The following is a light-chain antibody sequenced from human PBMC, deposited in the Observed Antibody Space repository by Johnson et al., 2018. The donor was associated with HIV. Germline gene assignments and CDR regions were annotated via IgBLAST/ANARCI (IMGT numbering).Light chain of an antibody. J-gene: IGLJ1*01. Sequence: QSVLTQPPSVSAAPGQKVTISCSGSSSNIGNNYVSWYQQLPGTAPKLLIYENTKRPSGIPARFSGSKSGTSATLGITGLQTGDEADYYCGTWDTSLSAGGVFGTGTKVTGL. V-gene: IGLV1-51*02. CDR2: ENT. CDR1: SSNIGNNY. CDR3: GTWDTSLSAGGV.